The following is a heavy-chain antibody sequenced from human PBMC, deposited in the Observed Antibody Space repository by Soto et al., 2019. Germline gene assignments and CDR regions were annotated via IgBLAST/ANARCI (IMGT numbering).Heavy chain of an antibody. V-gene: IGHV3-30-3*01. CDR1: GFSFSSYA. CDR3: AKAGNYDTVVVVAATRKLDY. J-gene: IGHJ4*02. CDR2: ISNDGNKE. D-gene: IGHD2-15*01. Sequence: GGSLRLSCAASGFSFSSYAMYWVRQAPGKGLEWVAFISNDGNKEYSADSVKGRFTISRDNSKNTLYLQMNSLRAEDTAVYYCAKAGNYDTVVVVAATRKLDYWGQGTLVTVSS.